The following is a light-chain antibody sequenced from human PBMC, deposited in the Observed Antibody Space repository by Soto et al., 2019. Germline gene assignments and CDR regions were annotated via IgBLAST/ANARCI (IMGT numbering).Light chain of an antibody. CDR3: QTWDTGIQV. CDR1: SGHSSYA. V-gene: IGLV4-69*01. CDR2: INTDGSH. Sequence: QPVLTQSPSASASLGASVKLTCTLSSGHSSYAIAWHQQQSEKGPRFLMKINTDGSHTKGDGIPDRFSGSSSGAERSLTISSLQSEDEADYYCQTWDTGIQVFGGGTKLTVL. J-gene: IGLJ3*02.